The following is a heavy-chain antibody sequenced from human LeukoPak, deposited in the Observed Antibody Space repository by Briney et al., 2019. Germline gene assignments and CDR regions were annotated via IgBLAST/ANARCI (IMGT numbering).Heavy chain of an antibody. Sequence: SETLSLTCNVSGGSISSYYWSWIRQPPGKGLEWIGYIYYSGTTNYNPSLKSRVTISVDTSKNQFSLKLNSVTAADTAVYYCARIKGSGRYCFDYWGQGTLVTVSS. D-gene: IGHD3-10*01. CDR1: GGSISSYY. V-gene: IGHV4-59*01. CDR2: IYYSGTT. CDR3: ARIKGSGRYCFDY. J-gene: IGHJ4*02.